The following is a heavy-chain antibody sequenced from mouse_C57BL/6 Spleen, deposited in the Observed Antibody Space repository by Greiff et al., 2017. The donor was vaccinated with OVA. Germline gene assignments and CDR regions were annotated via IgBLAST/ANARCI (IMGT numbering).Heavy chain of an antibody. Sequence: QVQLKESGAELVRPGTSVKMSCKASGYTFTNYWIGWAKQRPGHGLEWIGDIYPGGGYTNYNEKFKGKATLTADKSSSTAYMQFSSLTSEDSAIYYCARGDYYGSSHPFAYWGQGTLVTVSA. CDR2: IYPGGGYT. J-gene: IGHJ3*01. D-gene: IGHD1-1*01. V-gene: IGHV1-63*01. CDR3: ARGDYYGSSHPFAY. CDR1: GYTFTNYW.